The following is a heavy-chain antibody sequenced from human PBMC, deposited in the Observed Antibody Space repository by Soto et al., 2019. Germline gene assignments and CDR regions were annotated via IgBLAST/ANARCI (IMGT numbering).Heavy chain of an antibody. CDR1: GFTFSSYG. J-gene: IGHJ4*02. CDR2: IWYDGSNK. CDR3: ARDRRRFGDYPLPPVGY. Sequence: PGGSLRLSCAASGFTFSSYGMHWVRQAPGKGLEWVAVIWYDGSNKYYADSVKGRFTISRDNSKNTLYLQMNSLRAEDTAVYYCARDRRRFGDYPLPPVGYWGQGTLVTVSS. D-gene: IGHD4-17*01. V-gene: IGHV3-33*01.